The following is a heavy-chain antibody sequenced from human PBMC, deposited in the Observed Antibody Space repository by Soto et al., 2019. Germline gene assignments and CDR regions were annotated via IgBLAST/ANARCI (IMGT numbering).Heavy chain of an antibody. V-gene: IGHV1-2*04. D-gene: IGHD2-2*01. J-gene: IGHJ3*02. CDR3: ARDRLTQPSLYDAFDI. CDR2: INPNSGGT. Sequence: ASVKVSCKASGYTFTGYYMHWVRQAPGQGLEWMGWINPNSGGTNYAQKFQGWVTMTRDTSISTAYMEMSRLRADDTAVYYCARDRLTQPSLYDAFDIWGQGTMVTVSS. CDR1: GYTFTGYY.